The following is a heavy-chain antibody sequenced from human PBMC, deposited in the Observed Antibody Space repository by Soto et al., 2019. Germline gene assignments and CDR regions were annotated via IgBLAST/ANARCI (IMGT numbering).Heavy chain of an antibody. J-gene: IGHJ6*03. CDR1: GFTFSSYS. V-gene: IGHV3-48*01. D-gene: IGHD2-15*01. CDR2: ISSSSSTI. Sequence: QPGGSLRLSCAASGFTFSSYSMNWVRQAPGKGLEWVSYISSSSSTIYYADSVKGRFTISRDNAKNSLYLQMNSLRAEDTAAYYCARDTWGWLLRLGYYYYMDVWGKGTTVTVSS. CDR3: ARDTWGWLLRLGYYYYMDV.